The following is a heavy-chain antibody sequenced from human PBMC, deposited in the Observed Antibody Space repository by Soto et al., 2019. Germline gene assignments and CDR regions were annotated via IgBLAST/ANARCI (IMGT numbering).Heavy chain of an antibody. CDR1: GYTFTNYW. Sequence: GESLKISCKGSGYTFTNYWIGWVRQMPGKGLEWMGIIYPGDSDTKYNPSFQGQVTISADRSITTTYLQWSSLKASDTAIYYCAASIFYYGMDVWGQGTTVTVSS. J-gene: IGHJ6*02. V-gene: IGHV5-51*01. CDR3: AASIFYYGMDV. CDR2: IYPGDSDT.